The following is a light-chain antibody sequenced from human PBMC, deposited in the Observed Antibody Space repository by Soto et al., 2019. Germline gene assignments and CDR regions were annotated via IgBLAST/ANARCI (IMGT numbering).Light chain of an antibody. V-gene: IGKV3-11*01. J-gene: IGKJ1*01. CDR1: QSVSNY. CDR2: DAS. CDR3: QQYGSSFTWT. Sequence: EIVLTQSPATLSLSPGEKVTLSCRASQSVSNYLAWYQQKPGQAPRLLIYDASNRVTGIPARFSGSGSGTEFTLTISSLQSEDFAVYYCQQYGSSFTWTFGQGTKVDIK.